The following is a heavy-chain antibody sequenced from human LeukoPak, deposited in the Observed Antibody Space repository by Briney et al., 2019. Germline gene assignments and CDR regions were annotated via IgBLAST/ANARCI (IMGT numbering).Heavy chain of an antibody. Sequence: GSVKVSCKASGYTFTGYYMQWARQAPGQGLEWMGWINPNSGATNYAQKFQGWVTMTRDTSTTTAYMELSRLRFDGTAVYYCARASDGYSYGSFVDYWGQGTLVTVSS. V-gene: IGHV1-2*04. J-gene: IGHJ4*02. D-gene: IGHD5-18*01. CDR3: ARASDGYSYGSFVDY. CDR1: GYTFTGYY. CDR2: INPNSGAT.